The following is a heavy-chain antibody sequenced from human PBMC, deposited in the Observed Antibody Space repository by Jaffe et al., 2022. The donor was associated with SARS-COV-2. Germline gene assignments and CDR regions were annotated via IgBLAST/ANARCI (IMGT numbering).Heavy chain of an antibody. CDR2: ISSSGSTI. CDR3: ARDRGFYCTNGVCRYYYYGMDV. CDR1: GFTFSSYE. V-gene: IGHV3-48*03. Sequence: EVQLVESGGGLVQPGGSLRLSCAASGFTFSSYEMNWVRQAPGKGLEWVSYISSSGSTIYYADSVKGRFTISRDNAKNSLYLQMNSLRAEDTAVYYCARDRGFYCTNGVCRYYYYGMDVWGQGTTVTVSS. D-gene: IGHD2-8*01. J-gene: IGHJ6*02.